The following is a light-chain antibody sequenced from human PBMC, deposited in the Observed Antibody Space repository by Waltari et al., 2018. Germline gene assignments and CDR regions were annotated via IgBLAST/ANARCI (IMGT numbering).Light chain of an antibody. CDR1: QSVGRS. CDR2: DAS. J-gene: IGKJ1*01. Sequence: EIVLPQSPGTLSFSPGERATLSCRASQSVGRSLAWYQQKPGQAPRLLIYDASSRAAGIPDRFSGSGSGTDFSLAISRLEPEDFAVYYCQKYVSLPATFGQGTKVEIK. CDR3: QKYVSLPAT. V-gene: IGKV3-20*01.